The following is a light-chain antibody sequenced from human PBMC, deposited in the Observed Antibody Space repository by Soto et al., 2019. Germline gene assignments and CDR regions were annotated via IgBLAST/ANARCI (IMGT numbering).Light chain of an antibody. CDR3: QQYNTYS. V-gene: IGKV1-5*03. J-gene: IGKJ2*01. CDR2: KTS. CDR1: QSLNSW. Sequence: DIQMTQSPSTLSASVGDRVSITCRASQSLNSWLAWYQQKPGKAPKLLIYKTSTLESGVPSRVSGSGSGTAFTLTISNLQPDDFATYYCQQYNTYSFGQGTKLEIK.